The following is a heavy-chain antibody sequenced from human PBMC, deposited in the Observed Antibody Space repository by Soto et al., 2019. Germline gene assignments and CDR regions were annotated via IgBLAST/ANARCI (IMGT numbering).Heavy chain of an antibody. CDR1: GYTFTAFY. CDR3: ATLKQAPGGIEY. Sequence: QVQLVQSVAEVKKPGASVKVSCKASGYTFTAFYIYWVRQAPGQGREWVGRINPKSGATNYAQNFQVRVTMNRDTSISTAYMEVRSLRYDDPAFYYCATLKQAPGGIEYWGQGTMVTVSS. CDR2: INPKSGAT. J-gene: IGHJ4*02. D-gene: IGHD2-8*02. V-gene: IGHV1-2*06.